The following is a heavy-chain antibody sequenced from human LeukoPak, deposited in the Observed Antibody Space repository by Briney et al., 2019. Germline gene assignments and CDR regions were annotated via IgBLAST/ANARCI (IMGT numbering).Heavy chain of an antibody. Sequence: GGSLRLSCSASGFTFSSYIMNLVRQAPGKGPDLVSSISSSSSYIYYADSVKGRFTISRDNAKNSLYLQMNSLRAEDTAVYYCARDSPAAAHYWGQGTLVTVSS. V-gene: IGHV3-21*01. D-gene: IGHD6-13*01. CDR3: ARDSPAAAHY. J-gene: IGHJ4*02. CDR2: ISSSSSYI. CDR1: GFTFSSYI.